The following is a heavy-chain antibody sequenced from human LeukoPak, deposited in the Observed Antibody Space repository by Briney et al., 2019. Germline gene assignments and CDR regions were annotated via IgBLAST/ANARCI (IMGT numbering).Heavy chain of an antibody. CDR2: IYYSGST. Sequence: PSQTLSLTCTVSGGSISSGGYYWSWIRQHPGKGLEWIGYIYYSGSTYYNPSLKSRVTISVDTSKNQFSLKLSSVTAADTAVYYCARVQRYCSCTSCQGFDYWGQGTLVTVSS. V-gene: IGHV4-31*03. D-gene: IGHD2-2*01. J-gene: IGHJ4*02. CDR3: ARVQRYCSCTSCQGFDY. CDR1: GGSISSGGYY.